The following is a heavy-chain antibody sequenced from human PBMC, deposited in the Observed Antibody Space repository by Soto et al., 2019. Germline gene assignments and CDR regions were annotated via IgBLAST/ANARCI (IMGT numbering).Heavy chain of an antibody. CDR3: ARGLCSGYGASNWFDP. CDR2: IYYSGST. Sequence: PSETLSLTCTVSGGSISSYYWSWIRQPPGKGLEWIGYIYYSGSTNYNPSLKSRVTISVDTSKNQFSLKLSSVTAADTAVYYCARGLCSGYGASNWFDPWGQGTLVTVSS. J-gene: IGHJ5*02. CDR1: GGSISSYY. D-gene: IGHD3-3*01. V-gene: IGHV4-59*01.